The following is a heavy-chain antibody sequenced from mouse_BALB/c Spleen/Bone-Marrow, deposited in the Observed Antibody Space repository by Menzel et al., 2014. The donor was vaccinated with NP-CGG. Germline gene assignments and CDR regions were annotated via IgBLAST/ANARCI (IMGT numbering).Heavy chain of an antibody. D-gene: IGHD4-1*01. CDR3: ARGLGEIWGY. V-gene: IGHV1-61*01. CDR2: IHPSDSES. CDR1: GYSFTNYW. J-gene: IGHJ2*01. Sequence: QVQLKESGAELVRPGTSVQLSCKASGYSFTNYWTNWVKQRPGQGLEWISMIHPSDSESRLNQKFKDKATLTVDKSSTTAYMQLSSPTSEDSAVYYCARGLGEIWGYWGQGTTLTVSS.